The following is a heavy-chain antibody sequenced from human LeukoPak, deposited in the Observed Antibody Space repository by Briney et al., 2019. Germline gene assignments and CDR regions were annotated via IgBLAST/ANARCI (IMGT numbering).Heavy chain of an antibody. CDR1: GGSISSYY. V-gene: IGHV4-59*01. CDR3: ARDRGSYYDILTGYSPERYFDY. CDR2: IYYSGST. D-gene: IGHD3-9*01. Sequence: PSETLSLTCTVSGGSISSYYWSWIWHPPGKGLERIGYIYYSGSTNYNPSLKSRVTISVDTSKNQFSLKLSSVTAADTAVYYCARDRGSYYDILTGYSPERYFDYWGQGTLVTVSS. J-gene: IGHJ4*02.